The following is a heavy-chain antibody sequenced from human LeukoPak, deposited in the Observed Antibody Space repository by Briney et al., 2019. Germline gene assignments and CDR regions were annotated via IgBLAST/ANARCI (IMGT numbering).Heavy chain of an antibody. CDR2: MNPNSGNT. CDR3: ARGSYYGSGSYFTYYYYMDV. CDR1: GYTFTSYD. J-gene: IGHJ6*03. Sequence: GASVKVSCKASGYTFTSYDINWVRQATGQGLEWMGCMNPNSGNTGYAQKFQGRVTITADKSTSTAYMELSSLRSEDTAVYYCARGSYYGSGSYFTYYYYMDVWGKGTTVTVSS. D-gene: IGHD3-10*01. V-gene: IGHV1-8*03.